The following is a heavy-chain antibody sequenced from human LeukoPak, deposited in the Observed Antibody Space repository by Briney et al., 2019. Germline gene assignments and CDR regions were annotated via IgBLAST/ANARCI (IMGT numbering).Heavy chain of an antibody. CDR2: ISYDGSNK. D-gene: IGHD1-26*01. CDR3: ARDRVGATDYFDY. J-gene: IGHJ4*01. Sequence: WRSLRLSCAASGFTFSSYAMHWVRQAPGKGLEGVAVISYDGSNKYYADSVKGRFTISRDNSKNTLYLQMNSMRAEDTAVYYCARDRVGATDYFDYWGQGTLVTVSS. CDR1: GFTFSSYA. V-gene: IGHV3-30-3*01.